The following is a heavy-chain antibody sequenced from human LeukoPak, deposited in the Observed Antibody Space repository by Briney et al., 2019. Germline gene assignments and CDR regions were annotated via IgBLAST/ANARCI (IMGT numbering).Heavy chain of an antibody. V-gene: IGHV3-74*01. CDR1: GFTFSNYW. CDR2: ISPDGSST. D-gene: IGHD3-16*01. Sequence: PGGSLRLSCAASGFTFSNYWTHWVRQAPGKGLVWVSRISPDGSSTTYADSVEGRFTISRDNAKNTLYLQMNSLRAEDTAVYYCARGGGGGGAFDIWGQGTMVTVSS. J-gene: IGHJ3*02. CDR3: ARGGGGGGAFDI.